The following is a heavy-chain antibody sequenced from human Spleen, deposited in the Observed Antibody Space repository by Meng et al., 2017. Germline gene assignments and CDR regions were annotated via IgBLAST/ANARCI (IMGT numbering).Heavy chain of an antibody. V-gene: IGHV4-4*02. CDR1: GYSITNHNW. Sequence: QVQLRESGPALVKPSETLSLPCPVSGYSITNHNWWAWLRQPPGKGLKWIGEIPQRGSSAYNPSLKSRVSMSIDKSKNQFSLKLTSVTAADTAVYYCLRGSGGSVWGQGTLVTVSS. D-gene: IGHD3-10*01. J-gene: IGHJ1*01. CDR3: LRGSGGSV. CDR2: IPQRGSS.